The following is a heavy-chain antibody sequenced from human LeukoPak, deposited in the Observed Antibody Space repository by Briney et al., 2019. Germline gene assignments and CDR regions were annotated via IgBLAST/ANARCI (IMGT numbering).Heavy chain of an antibody. Sequence: PSQTLSLTCTVSGGSISSGSYYWGWIRQPAGKGLEWIGRIYTSGSTNYNSSLKSRVTISVETSKNKFSLKLSSVTAADTAVYYCARGAYDFWSGDASGAFDIWGQGTMVTVSS. V-gene: IGHV4-61*02. CDR2: IYTSGST. CDR3: ARGAYDFWSGDASGAFDI. CDR1: GGSISSGSYY. D-gene: IGHD3-3*01. J-gene: IGHJ3*02.